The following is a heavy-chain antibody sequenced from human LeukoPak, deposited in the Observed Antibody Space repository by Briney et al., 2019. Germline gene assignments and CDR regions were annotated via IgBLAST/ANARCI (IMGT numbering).Heavy chain of an antibody. V-gene: IGHV3-21*01. CDR1: GFTFSSYS. D-gene: IGHD3-9*01. Sequence: AGSLTLSCAASGFTFSSYSMNWVRQAPGKGLEWVSSISSSSSYIYYADSVKGRFTISRDNAKNSLYLQMNSLRAEDTAVYYCARGGGRYFDWLLYYWGQRTLVAASS. CDR3: ARGGGRYFDWLLYY. J-gene: IGHJ4*02. CDR2: ISSSSSYI.